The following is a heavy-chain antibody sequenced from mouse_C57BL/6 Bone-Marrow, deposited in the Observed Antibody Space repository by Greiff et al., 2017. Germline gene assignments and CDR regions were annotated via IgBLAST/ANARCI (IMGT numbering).Heavy chain of an antibody. Sequence: VQLQQSGPELVKPGASVKISCKASGYAFSSSWMNWVKQRPGKGLEWIGRIYPGDGDTNYNGKFKGKATLTADNSSSTAYMHLSSLTSEDSAVYFCASPAWFAYWGQGTLVTVSA. J-gene: IGHJ3*01. V-gene: IGHV1-82*01. CDR1: GYAFSSSW. CDR2: IYPGDGDT. CDR3: ASPAWFAY.